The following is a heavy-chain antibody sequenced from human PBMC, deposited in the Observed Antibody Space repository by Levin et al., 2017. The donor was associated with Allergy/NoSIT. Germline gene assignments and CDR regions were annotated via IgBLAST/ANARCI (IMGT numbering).Heavy chain of an antibody. CDR3: AREEIVVESAALVPYGLDV. J-gene: IGHJ6*02. D-gene: IGHD2-15*01. Sequence: RASVKVSCKASGYSFAGYYMHWVRRAPGQGLEWVGLINPKNGGTNYAQKFQGRVTMTRDTSISTAYMELSRLRSDDTAVYYCAREEIVVESAALVPYGLDVWGQGTTVTVSS. CDR1: GYSFAGYY. V-gene: IGHV1-2*02. CDR2: INPKNGGT.